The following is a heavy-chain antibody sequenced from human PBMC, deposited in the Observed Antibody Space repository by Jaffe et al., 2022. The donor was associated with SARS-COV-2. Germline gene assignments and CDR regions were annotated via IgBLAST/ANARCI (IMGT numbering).Heavy chain of an antibody. CDR2: ISGDGGST. CDR1: GFTFDDYA. CDR3: AKDMGISWDIVDLYYYYGMDV. D-gene: IGHD2-15*01. J-gene: IGHJ6*02. V-gene: IGHV3-43*02. Sequence: EVQLVESGGGVVQPGGSLRLSCAASGFTFDDYAMHWVRQAPGKGLEWVSLISGDGGSTYYADSVKGRFTISRDNSKNSLYLQMNSLRTEDTALYYCAKDMGISWDIVDLYYYYGMDVWGQGTTVTVSS.